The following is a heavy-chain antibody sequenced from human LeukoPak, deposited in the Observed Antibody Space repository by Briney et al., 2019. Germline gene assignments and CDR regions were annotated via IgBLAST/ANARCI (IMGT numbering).Heavy chain of an antibody. J-gene: IGHJ6*03. CDR3: ARVVQWLSLYYYYYYMDV. Sequence: SETLSLTCTVSGGSISSKSYYWSWIRQPAGKGLEWIGRIYTSGSTDYNPSLKSRVTISVDTSKNQFSLKLSSVTAADTAVYYCARVVQWLSLYYYYYYMDVWGKGTTVTVSS. CDR2: IYTSGST. CDR1: GGSISSKSYY. V-gene: IGHV4-61*02. D-gene: IGHD6-19*01.